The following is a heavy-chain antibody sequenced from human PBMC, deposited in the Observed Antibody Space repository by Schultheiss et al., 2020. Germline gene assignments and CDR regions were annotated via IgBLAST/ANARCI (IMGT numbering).Heavy chain of an antibody. V-gene: IGHV4-31*02. Sequence: SQTLSLTCTVSGGSISSSSYYWGWIRQPPGKGLEWIGYIYYSGSTYYNPSLKSRVTISVDTSKNQFSLKLSSVTAADTAVYYCARGTGYCSGGSCYTFDYWGQGTLVTGYS. D-gene: IGHD2-15*01. J-gene: IGHJ4*02. CDR3: ARGTGYCSGGSCYTFDY. CDR1: GGSISSSSYY. CDR2: IYYSGST.